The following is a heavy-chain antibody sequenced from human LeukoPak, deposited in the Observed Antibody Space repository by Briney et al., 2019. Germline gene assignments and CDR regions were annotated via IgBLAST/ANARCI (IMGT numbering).Heavy chain of an antibody. Sequence: SETLSLTCTVSGGSISSSSYYWGWIRQPPGKGLEWIGSIYYSGSTYYNPSLKSRVTISVDTSKNQFSLKLRSVTAADTAVYYCARVTSRLGVCDYWGQGTLVTVSS. CDR2: IYYSGST. D-gene: IGHD2-8*01. CDR1: GGSISSSSYY. J-gene: IGHJ4*02. CDR3: ARVTSRLGVCDY. V-gene: IGHV4-39*07.